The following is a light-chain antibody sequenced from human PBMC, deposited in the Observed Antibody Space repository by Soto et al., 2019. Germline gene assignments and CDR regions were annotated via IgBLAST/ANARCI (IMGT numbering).Light chain of an antibody. CDR2: GAS. CDR3: QQYDSSPLT. V-gene: IGKV3-20*01. Sequence: EIVLTQSPGTLSLSPGERATLSCRASQSVSSSYLAWYQQKPGQAPRLLIYGASSRATGIPDRFSGSGSGTDFTLTISRLEPEDFAMYYCQQYDSSPLTFGGGTKVDIK. J-gene: IGKJ4*01. CDR1: QSVSSSY.